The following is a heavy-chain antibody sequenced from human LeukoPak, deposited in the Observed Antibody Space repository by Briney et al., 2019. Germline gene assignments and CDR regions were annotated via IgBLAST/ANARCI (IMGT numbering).Heavy chain of an antibody. V-gene: IGHV4-34*01. Sequence: TSETLSLTCAVHGGSFSGYFWSWIRQPPGKGLEWIGEINHSGSTNYNPSLKSRVTISVDTTKNQFSLKLSSVTAADTAVYYCARHTAFDYWGQGTLVTVSS. CDR1: GGSFSGYF. J-gene: IGHJ4*02. CDR2: INHSGST. CDR3: ARHTAFDY. D-gene: IGHD5-18*01.